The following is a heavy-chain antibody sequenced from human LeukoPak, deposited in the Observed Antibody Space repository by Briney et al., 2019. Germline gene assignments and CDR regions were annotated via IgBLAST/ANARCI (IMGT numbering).Heavy chain of an antibody. CDR2: INSDGSIT. J-gene: IGHJ6*02. D-gene: IGHD5-18*01. CDR1: GFTFTTYW. V-gene: IGHV3-74*01. CDR3: ARDAVDTANAV. Sequence: GGSLRLSCAASGFTFTTYWMHWVRQAPGKGLVWVSHINSDGSITSYADSVKGRFTISRDNAKNTLYLQMNSLRAEDTAVYYCARDAVDTANAVWGQGTTVTVSS.